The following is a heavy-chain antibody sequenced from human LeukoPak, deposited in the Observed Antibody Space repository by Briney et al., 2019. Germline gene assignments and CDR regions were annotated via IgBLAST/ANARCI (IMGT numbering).Heavy chain of an antibody. CDR1: GFTFTTYW. CDR3: ARTSPTSHFDF. D-gene: IGHD3-16*01. Sequence: GGSLRLSCVASGFTFTTYWMHWVRQAPGKGLVWVSRINGDGSNSNYADSVKGRFTISRDNARNTLYLQMNGLRAEDTALYYCARTSPTSHFDFWGQGTLVTVSS. J-gene: IGHJ4*02. V-gene: IGHV3-74*01. CDR2: INGDGSNS.